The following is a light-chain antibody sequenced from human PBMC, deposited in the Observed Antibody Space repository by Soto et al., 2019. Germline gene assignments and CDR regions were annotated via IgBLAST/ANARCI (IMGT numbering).Light chain of an antibody. CDR1: QSVGGSF. Sequence: ETVLTQSPGPLSLSPGERATLSCRASQSVGGSFLAWYQQRPGQAPRLLIYHTSYRATGIPDRFSGSGSGTDFTLTISRLEPEDFAVYYCQQYGSSGTLGQGTKVDIK. J-gene: IGKJ1*01. CDR3: QQYGSSGT. CDR2: HTS. V-gene: IGKV3-20*01.